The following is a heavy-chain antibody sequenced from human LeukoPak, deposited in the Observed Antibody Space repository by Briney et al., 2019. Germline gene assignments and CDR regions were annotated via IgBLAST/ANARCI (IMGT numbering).Heavy chain of an antibody. CDR3: VKGATKISCRPAD. V-gene: IGHV3-30-3*01. CDR2: ISYDGSNK. Sequence: GRPLRLSCAASGFTFTSYAMHRARQAPGKGLASVAVISYDGSNKYYADSVQGRFSISRDNSKNSLYLQMDSLRVEDTAIYYCVKGATKISCRPADWGQGTLVTVSS. J-gene: IGHJ4*02. D-gene: IGHD6-6*01. CDR1: GFTFTSYA.